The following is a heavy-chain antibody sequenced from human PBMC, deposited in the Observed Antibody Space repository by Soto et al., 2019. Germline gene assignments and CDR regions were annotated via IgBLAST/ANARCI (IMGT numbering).Heavy chain of an antibody. CDR3: ARGRSWYSSSWYRDWFDP. CDR1: GGSIISGDYY. CDR2: INHSGST. J-gene: IGHJ5*02. D-gene: IGHD6-13*01. Sequence: SETLSLTCTVSGGSIISGDYYWSWIRQPPGKGLEWIGEINHSGSTNYNPSLKSRVTISVDTSKNQFSLKLSSVTAADTAVYYCARGRSWYSSSWYRDWFDPWGQGTLVTVSS. V-gene: IGHV4-34*01.